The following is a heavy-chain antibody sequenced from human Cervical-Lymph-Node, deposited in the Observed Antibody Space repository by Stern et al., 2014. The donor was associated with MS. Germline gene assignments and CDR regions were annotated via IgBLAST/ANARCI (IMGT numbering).Heavy chain of an antibody. CDR2: VVGVNGDT. CDR3: ASERYTYYDDQRPPGGFGP. Sequence: VQLVQSGPEVKKPGTSVKVSCKASGITFSQSAVQWLRQARGQRLEWVGGVVGVNGDTNYAQSFQERVTITRDMSTSTVYMELRSLRSEDTAVYYCASERYTYYDDQRPPGGFGPWGQGTLVTVSS. V-gene: IGHV1-58*03. D-gene: IGHD5-18*01. J-gene: IGHJ5*02. CDR1: GITFSQSA.